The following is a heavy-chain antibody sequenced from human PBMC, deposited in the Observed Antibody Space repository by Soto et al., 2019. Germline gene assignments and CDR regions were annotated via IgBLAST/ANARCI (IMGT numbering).Heavy chain of an antibody. Sequence: QVQLVQSGAGVKKPGASVRLSCKVSGTSFDNFAVHWVRQTPGQRPEWMGRINVGDDKTKYSEKFQGRVIVSYDPCATTASVGLRALSSEDTAVYYCARAKYDYIWGSYHPFDQWAQGAQVTVAS. CDR3: ARAKYDYIWGSYHPFDQ. V-gene: IGHV1-3*01. J-gene: IGHJ4*02. CDR2: INVGDDKT. CDR1: GTSFDNFA. D-gene: IGHD3-16*02.